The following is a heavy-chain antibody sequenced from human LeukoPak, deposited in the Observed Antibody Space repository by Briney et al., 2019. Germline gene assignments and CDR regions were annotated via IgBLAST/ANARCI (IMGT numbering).Heavy chain of an antibody. D-gene: IGHD3-10*01. V-gene: IGHV1-18*01. CDR3: ARDSNTRSSGIFGY. J-gene: IGHJ4*02. Sequence: ASVKVSCKGSGYTFTSYGISWVRQAPGQGVEWMGWISAYNGNTNYAQKLQGRVTMTTDTSTSTAYMELRSLRSDDTAVYYCARDSNTRSSGIFGYWGQGTLVTVSS. CDR2: ISAYNGNT. CDR1: GYTFTSYG.